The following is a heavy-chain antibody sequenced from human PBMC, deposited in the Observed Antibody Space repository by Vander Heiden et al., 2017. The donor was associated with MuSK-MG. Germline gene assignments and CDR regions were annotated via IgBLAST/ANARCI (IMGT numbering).Heavy chain of an antibody. V-gene: IGHV4-4*02. J-gene: IGHJ3*02. CDR3: ARRIAVAAPSQDAFDI. CDR2: IYHSGST. D-gene: IGHD6-19*01. CDR1: GGCISRGNW. Sequence: QVQLQESGPGLVEPSGAVSLTCGVSGGCISRGNWGSWVRQAPGKGLEWIGEIYHSGSTNYNPSLKSRVSISVDKCKNQFSLKLSSVTAAETAVYYCARRIAVAAPSQDAFDIWGQGTMVTVSS.